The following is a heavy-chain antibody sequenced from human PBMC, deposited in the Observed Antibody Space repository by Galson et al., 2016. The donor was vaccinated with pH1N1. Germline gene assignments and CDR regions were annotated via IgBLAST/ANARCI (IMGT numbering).Heavy chain of an antibody. Sequence: QSGAEVKKPGESLSISCQGFEYGFTAYWITWVRQMPGKGLEWMGRIDPSDSYTNYSPSFQGHVTISADKSVSTVYLQWSSLKASDTAIYYCARDRYSGYDPDAFDSWGQGTMVTVSS. CDR1: EYGFTAYW. J-gene: IGHJ3*02. V-gene: IGHV5-10-1*01. D-gene: IGHD5-12*01. CDR2: IDPSDSYT. CDR3: ARDRYSGYDPDAFDS.